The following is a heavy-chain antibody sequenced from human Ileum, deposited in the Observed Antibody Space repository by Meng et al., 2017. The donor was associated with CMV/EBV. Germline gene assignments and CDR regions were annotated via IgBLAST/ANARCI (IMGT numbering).Heavy chain of an antibody. V-gene: IGHV4-39*01. CDR1: GGSISSNNYY. CDR3: ARHVDMWEQLTRVYYFDS. Sequence: SETLSLTCAVSGGSISSNNYYWGWIRQPPVKGLEWIGGISYSGSTYYNPSLKSRVTMSVDASKNQFSLKLTSVTAADTAVYYCARHVDMWEQLTRVYYFDSWDQGTLVTVSS. CDR2: ISYSGST. J-gene: IGHJ4*02. D-gene: IGHD1/OR15-1a*01.